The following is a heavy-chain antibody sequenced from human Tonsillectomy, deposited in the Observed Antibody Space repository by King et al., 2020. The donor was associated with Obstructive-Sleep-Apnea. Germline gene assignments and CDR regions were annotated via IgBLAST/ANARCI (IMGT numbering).Heavy chain of an antibody. Sequence: VQLVESGGGLVQFGGSLRLSCAASGFTFSSYAMSWFRQAPGKGLEWFSTISGGGVSTYYADSVKGRCTISRDISQNTVYLQMNSLRAEDTALYYCADVPTKDFWGQGTLVTVSS. CDR2: ISGGGVST. J-gene: IGHJ4*02. V-gene: IGHV3-23*04. CDR1: GFTFSSYA. CDR3: ADVPTKDF. D-gene: IGHD2-8*01.